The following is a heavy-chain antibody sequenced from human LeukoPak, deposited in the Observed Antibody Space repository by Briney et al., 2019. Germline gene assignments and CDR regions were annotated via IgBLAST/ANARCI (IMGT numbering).Heavy chain of an antibody. V-gene: IGHV3-23*01. J-gene: IGHJ4*02. Sequence: GGSLRLSCAASGFTFSSSAMSWVRQVPGKGLEWVSGISASGGSTSYADSVRGRFTISRDNSKNTLYLQMNSLRAEDTAVYYCAKDPSYGGELPNFDYWGQGTLVTVSS. CDR3: AKDPSYGGELPNFDY. D-gene: IGHD1-26*01. CDR2: ISASGGST. CDR1: GFTFSSSA.